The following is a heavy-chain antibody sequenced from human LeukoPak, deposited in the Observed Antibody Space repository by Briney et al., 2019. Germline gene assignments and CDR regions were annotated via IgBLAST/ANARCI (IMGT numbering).Heavy chain of an antibody. CDR1: GVSLSTSGGG. J-gene: IGHJ3*02. CDR2: IYWDDDS. D-gene: IGHD5-18*01. CDR3: AHSQVFSYGSFHDAYDI. Sequence: SGPTLVKPTQTLTLTCSLSGVSLSTSGGGVGWIRQPPGKALEWLALIYWDDDSRYSPSLKRRLTIAKDTSKNQVVLTLTNMDSVDTATYYCAHSQVFSYGSFHDAYDIWGLGMLVTVSS. V-gene: IGHV2-5*02.